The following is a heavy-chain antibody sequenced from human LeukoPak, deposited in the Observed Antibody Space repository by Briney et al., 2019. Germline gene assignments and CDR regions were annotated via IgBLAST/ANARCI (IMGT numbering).Heavy chain of an antibody. V-gene: IGHV3-33*08. D-gene: IGHD3-16*01. CDR3: ARAALGY. J-gene: IGHJ4*02. CDR2: IWYDGSNK. Sequence: GGSLRLSCAASGFTFDDYALHWVRQAPGKGLEWVAVIWYDGSNKYYADSVKGRFTISRDNSKNTLYLQMNSLRAEDTAVYYCARAALGYWGQGTLVTVSS. CDR1: GFTFDDYA.